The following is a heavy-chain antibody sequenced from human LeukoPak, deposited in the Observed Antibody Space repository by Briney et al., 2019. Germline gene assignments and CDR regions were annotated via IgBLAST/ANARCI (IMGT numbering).Heavy chain of an antibody. J-gene: IGHJ4*02. CDR3: ARDVRYCSSTSCFNFDY. CDR2: ISYDESNK. D-gene: IGHD2-2*01. V-gene: IGHV3-30*04. CDR1: GFTFSSYA. Sequence: PGRSLRLSCAASGFTFSSYAMHWVRQAPGKGLEWEAVISYDESNKYYADSVKGRFTISRDNSKNTLYLQMNSLRAEDTAVYYCARDVRYCSSTSCFNFDYWGQGTLVTVSS.